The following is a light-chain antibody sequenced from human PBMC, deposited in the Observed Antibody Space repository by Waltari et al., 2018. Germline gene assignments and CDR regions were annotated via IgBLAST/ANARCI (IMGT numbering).Light chain of an antibody. V-gene: IGLV2-8*01. CDR2: EVS. Sequence: QSALTQSPSASGSPGQSVTISCTGSSSDVGAYKYVSWYQQHPGKAPKLMIYEVSKRPSGVPDRFSGSKSGNTASLTVSGLQADDEADYYCSSFAGSNRFGVFGGGTKLTVL. J-gene: IGLJ3*02. CDR3: SSFAGSNRFGV. CDR1: SSDVGAYKY.